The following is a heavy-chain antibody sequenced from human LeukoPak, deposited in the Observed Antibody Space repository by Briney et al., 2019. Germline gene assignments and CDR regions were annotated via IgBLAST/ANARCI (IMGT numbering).Heavy chain of an antibody. CDR3: ARGLYHSDSSGYYSY. CDR2: INPESGAT. Sequence: ASVKVSCKSFGYTFTGYYIHWVRQALGQGLEWMGWINPESGATDYAQKFQGRVTTTRDTSISTAYMDLTSLRSDDTAVYYCARGLYHSDSSGYYSYWGQGTLVTVSS. CDR1: GYTFTGYY. D-gene: IGHD3-22*01. J-gene: IGHJ4*02. V-gene: IGHV1-2*02.